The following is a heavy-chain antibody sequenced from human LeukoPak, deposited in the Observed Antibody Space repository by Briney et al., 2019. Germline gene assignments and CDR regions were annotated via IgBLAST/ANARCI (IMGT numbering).Heavy chain of an antibody. D-gene: IGHD3-22*01. CDR1: GGSISSGGYY. CDR2: IYYGGST. V-gene: IGHV4-31*03. J-gene: IGHJ4*02. Sequence: SETLSLTCTVSGGSISSGGYYWSWIRQHPGKGLEWIGYIYYGGSTYYNPSLKSRVTISVDTSKNQFSLKLSSVTAADTAVYYCARSHYYDSSGYHGPFDYWGQGTLVTVSS. CDR3: ARSHYYDSSGYHGPFDY.